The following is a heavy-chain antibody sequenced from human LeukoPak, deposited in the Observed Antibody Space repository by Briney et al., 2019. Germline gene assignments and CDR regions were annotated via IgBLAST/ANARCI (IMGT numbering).Heavy chain of an antibody. Sequence: GGSLRLSCAASGFTFSSYGMHWVRQAPGKGLEWVAFIRYDGSNKYYADSVKGRFTISRDNSKDTLYLQMNSLRAEDTAVYYCAKDPQKWESYFDYWGQGTLVTVSS. CDR3: AKDPQKWESYFDY. CDR1: GFTFSSYG. J-gene: IGHJ4*02. CDR2: IRYDGSNK. V-gene: IGHV3-30*02. D-gene: IGHD1-26*01.